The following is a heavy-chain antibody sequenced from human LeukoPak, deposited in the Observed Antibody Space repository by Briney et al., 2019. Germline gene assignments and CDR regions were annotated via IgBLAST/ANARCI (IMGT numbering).Heavy chain of an antibody. Sequence: ASVKVSCTASGYTFTSNYIHWVRQAPGQGLEWMGIINPSGGSTSYAQKFQGRVTMTRDTSTSTVYMELSSLRSEDTAVYYCARGLYRDAFDIWGQGTMVTVSS. V-gene: IGHV1-46*01. CDR3: ARGLYRDAFDI. J-gene: IGHJ3*02. CDR1: GYTFTSNY. CDR2: INPSGGST.